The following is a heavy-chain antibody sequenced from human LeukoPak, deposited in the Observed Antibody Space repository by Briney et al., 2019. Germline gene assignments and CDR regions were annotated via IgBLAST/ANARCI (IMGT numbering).Heavy chain of an antibody. CDR2: IYYSGST. J-gene: IGHJ4*02. V-gene: IGHV4-59*01. CDR3: ASQYSSGWYDY. D-gene: IGHD6-19*01. Sequence: SETLSLTCPVSGGSISRYYWSWIRQPPGKGLEWIGYIYYSGSTNYNPSLKSRVTISVDTSKNQFSLKLSSVTAADAAVYYCASQYSSGWYDYWGQGTLVTVSS. CDR1: GGSISRYY.